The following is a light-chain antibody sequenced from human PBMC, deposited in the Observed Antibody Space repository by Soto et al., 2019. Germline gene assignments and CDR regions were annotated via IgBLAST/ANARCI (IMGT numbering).Light chain of an antibody. J-gene: IGKJ2*01. CDR3: QQYGRTPYT. V-gene: IGKV3-20*01. Sequence: ETVVTQSPGPLSLSPGERATLSCRASQSVASNYFAWYQQKPGQAPRLLIYGASTRATGIPDRFSGSGSGTDFTLTISKLEPEDFAVYHCQQYGRTPYTFGQGTKLEIK. CDR1: QSVASNY. CDR2: GAS.